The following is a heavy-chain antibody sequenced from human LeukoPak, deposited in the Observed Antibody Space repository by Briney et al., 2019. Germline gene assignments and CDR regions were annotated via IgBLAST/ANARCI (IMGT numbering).Heavy chain of an antibody. J-gene: IGHJ4*02. CDR1: GFSFSTYG. V-gene: IGHV3-33*01. D-gene: IGHD2-21*01. CDR3: ARDPVCGEEGYYFDY. CDR2: IWYDGSNE. Sequence: GGSLRLSCAASGFSFSTYGMHWVRQAPGKGLDWVALIWYDGSNEYYADSVKGRFTISRDNSKNTLYLQMNSLRAEDTAVYYCARDPVCGEEGYYFDYWGQGTLVTVSS.